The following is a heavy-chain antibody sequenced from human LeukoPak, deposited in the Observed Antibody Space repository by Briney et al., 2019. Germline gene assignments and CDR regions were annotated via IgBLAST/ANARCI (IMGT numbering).Heavy chain of an antibody. V-gene: IGHV4-59*01. CDR2: VYHTGAS. J-gene: IGHJ4*02. CDR1: GASINNYY. Sequence: PSETLSLTCSVSGASINNYYWTWIRQPPGKGLEWIGYVYHTGASGYHPSLKSRVAMSLDTSKNQVSLNLRSVTAADTAVYFCTRVVNGGPFDSWGQGTLVTVSS. CDR3: TRVVNGGPFDS. D-gene: IGHD2-8*01.